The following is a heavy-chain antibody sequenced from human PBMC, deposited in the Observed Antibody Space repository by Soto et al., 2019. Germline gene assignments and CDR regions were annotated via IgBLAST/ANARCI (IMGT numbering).Heavy chain of an antibody. Sequence: PSETLSLTCTVSGGSVSSGSYYWSWIRQPPGKGLEWIGYIYYSGSTNYNPSLKSRVTISVDTSKNQFSLKLSSVTAADTAVYYCARGTYYYDSSGYYYPDYYYYGMDVWGQGTTVTVSS. CDR2: IYYSGST. J-gene: IGHJ6*02. D-gene: IGHD3-22*01. CDR3: ARGTYYYDSSGYYYPDYYYYGMDV. CDR1: GGSVSSGSYY. V-gene: IGHV4-61*01.